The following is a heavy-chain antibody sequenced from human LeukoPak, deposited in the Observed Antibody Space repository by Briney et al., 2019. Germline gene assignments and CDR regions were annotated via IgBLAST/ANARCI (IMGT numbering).Heavy chain of an antibody. CDR3: ATDDNENSVVSSLFDY. CDR2: ISGSGDST. D-gene: IGHD3-22*01. V-gene: IGHV3-23*01. Sequence: GGSLRLSCAASGFTFTNYAMSWVRQAPGKGLEWVSLISGSGDSTHYADSVKGRFTISRDNSKNTLYLQMNSLRAEDTAVYYCATDDNENSVVSSLFDYWGQGTLVTVSS. J-gene: IGHJ4*02. CDR1: GFTFTNYA.